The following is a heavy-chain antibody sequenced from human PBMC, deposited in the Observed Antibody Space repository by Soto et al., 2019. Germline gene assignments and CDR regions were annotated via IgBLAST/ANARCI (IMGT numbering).Heavy chain of an antibody. CDR1: EFSFDDSA. J-gene: IGHJ4*02. D-gene: IGHD3-3*02. CDR2: ITYTGVST. CDR3: VRDMQFWRLDS. Sequence: QPGGSLRLSCAASEFSFDDSAMSWVRQAPGKGLEWASSITYTGVSTYYADSVKGRFTISRDNAKNTLYLHMNSLRAEDTAIYYCVRDMQFWRLDSWGQGTLVTVSS. V-gene: IGHV3-23*01.